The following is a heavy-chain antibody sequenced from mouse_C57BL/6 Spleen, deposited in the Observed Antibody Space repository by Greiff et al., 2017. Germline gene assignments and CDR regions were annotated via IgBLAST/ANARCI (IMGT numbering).Heavy chain of an antibody. D-gene: IGHD1-1*01. V-gene: IGHV1-82*01. CDR1: GYAFSSSW. J-gene: IGHJ4*01. CDR3: ARAPYLLQSYYYAMDY. CDR2: IYPGDGDT. Sequence: VQLQQSGPELVKPGASVKISCKASGYAFSSSWMNWVKQRLGKGLEWIGRIYPGDGDTNYNGKSKGKATLTADKSSSTAYMQLSSLTSEDSAVYFCARAPYLLQSYYYAMDYWGQGTSVTVSS.